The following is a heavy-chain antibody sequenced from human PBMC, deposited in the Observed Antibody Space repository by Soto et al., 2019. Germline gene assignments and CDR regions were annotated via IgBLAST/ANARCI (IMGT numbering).Heavy chain of an antibody. CDR2: IYWDDDK. Sequence: QITLKESGPTLVKPTQTITLTCTFSGFSLSTSGVGVGWIRQPPGKALEWLALIYWDDDKRYSPSLKSRLTITKDTSKNQVLLTMTNMDPVDTATYYFAHGPWWFDPWGQGTLVTVSS. CDR3: AHGPWWFDP. J-gene: IGHJ5*02. V-gene: IGHV2-5*02. CDR1: GFSLSTSGVG.